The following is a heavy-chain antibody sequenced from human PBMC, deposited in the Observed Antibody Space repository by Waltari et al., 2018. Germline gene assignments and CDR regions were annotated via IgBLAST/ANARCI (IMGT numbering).Heavy chain of an antibody. Sequence: EVQLVDSGGGLVQPGGSLRLSCAASGFTFSGNWMSWVRQAPGRGREWLANIKPDGSQQYYVDSVRGRFSISRDNAKNSLYLQLNSLRAEDTAIYYCARDFNWGWDFWGQGTLVTVSS. CDR3: ARDFNWGWDF. D-gene: IGHD7-27*01. CDR1: GFTFSGNW. J-gene: IGHJ4*02. V-gene: IGHV3-7*03. CDR2: IKPDGSQQ.